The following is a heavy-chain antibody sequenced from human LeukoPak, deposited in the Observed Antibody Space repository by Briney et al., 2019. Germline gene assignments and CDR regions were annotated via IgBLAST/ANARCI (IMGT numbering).Heavy chain of an antibody. CDR2: TDDRAKWYN. CDR1: RDSLSINIAG. Sequence: SQTLSLTCAISRDSLSINIAGWDWIRQSPSRGLEWLGRTDDRAKWYNDYAVSVKSRIPINPDTSKNQFSLQLNSVTPEDTAVYYCARGDYYSYGMDVWGQGTTVTVSS. CDR3: ARGDYYSYGMDV. J-gene: IGHJ6*02. V-gene: IGHV6-1*01.